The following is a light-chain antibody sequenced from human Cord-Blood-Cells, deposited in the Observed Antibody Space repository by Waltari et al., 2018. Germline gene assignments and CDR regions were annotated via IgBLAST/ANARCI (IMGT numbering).Light chain of an antibody. J-gene: IGLJ2*01. CDR3: SSYAGSNNVV. V-gene: IGLV2-8*01. CDR2: EVS. Sequence: QSALTQPPSASGSPGQSVTISCTGTSSDVGGYNYVSWYQQHPGKAPKLMIYEVSKRPSGVPDSFSGSKSGNTASLTVTGLQAEDEADYYCSSYAGSNNVVFGGGTKLTAL. CDR1: SSDVGGYNY.